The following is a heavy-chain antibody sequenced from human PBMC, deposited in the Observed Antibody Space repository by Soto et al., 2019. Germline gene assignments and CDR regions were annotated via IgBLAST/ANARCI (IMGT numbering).Heavy chain of an antibody. CDR1: GDSVSSNSAA. D-gene: IGHD5-12*01. CDR2: TYYRSRWYN. J-gene: IGHJ4*02. V-gene: IGHV6-1*01. CDR3: ARLDGYDHYFDY. Sequence: SQTLSLTCVISGDSVSSNSAAWNWIRQSPSRGLEWLGRTYYRSRWYNDYAVSVXSRITVNADTSNNQFSRHLNSVTPADTAVYFCARLDGYDHYFDYWGQGALVTVSS.